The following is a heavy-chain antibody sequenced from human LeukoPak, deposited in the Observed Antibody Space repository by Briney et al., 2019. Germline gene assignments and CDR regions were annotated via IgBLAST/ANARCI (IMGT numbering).Heavy chain of an antibody. CDR1: GFTFSSYS. CDR3: ARAGYDILTGYSTDAFDI. D-gene: IGHD3-9*01. V-gene: IGHV3-21*01. CDR2: ISSSSSYI. Sequence: GGSLRLSCAASGFTFSSYSMNWVRQAPGKGLEWVSSISSSSSYIYYADSVKGRFTISRDNAKNSLYLQMNSLRAEDTAVYYCARAGYDILTGYSTDAFDIWSQGTMVTVSS. J-gene: IGHJ3*02.